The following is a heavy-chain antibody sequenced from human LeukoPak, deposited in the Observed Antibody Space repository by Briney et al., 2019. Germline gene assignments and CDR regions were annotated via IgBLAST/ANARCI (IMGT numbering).Heavy chain of an antibody. V-gene: IGHV4-59*01. CDR3: ARLGYCSSTSCYMRGYYYYYYGMDV. D-gene: IGHD2-2*02. Sequence: SETLSLTCTGSGGSISSYYWRWVGQPPGKGLEGGGYIYYSGSTNYNPSLKSRVTISVDTSKHQFSLKLSSVTAADTAVYYCARLGYCSSTSCYMRGYYYYYYGMDVWGQGTTVTVSS. J-gene: IGHJ6*02. CDR2: IYYSGST. CDR1: GGSISSYY.